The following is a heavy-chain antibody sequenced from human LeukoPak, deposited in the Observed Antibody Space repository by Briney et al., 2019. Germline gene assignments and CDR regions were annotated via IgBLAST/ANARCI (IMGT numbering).Heavy chain of an antibody. CDR3: AAYSSSSGAFDY. CDR1: GGSISSYY. V-gene: IGHV4-59*01. D-gene: IGHD6-6*01. CDR2: IHYTGST. Sequence: PSETLSLTCTVSGGSISSYYWSWIRQPPGKGLEWIGYIHYTGSTNYNPSLKSQFTISVDTSKNQFSLRLSSVPSADTAVYYCAAYSSSSGAFDYWGQGTLVTVSS. J-gene: IGHJ4*02.